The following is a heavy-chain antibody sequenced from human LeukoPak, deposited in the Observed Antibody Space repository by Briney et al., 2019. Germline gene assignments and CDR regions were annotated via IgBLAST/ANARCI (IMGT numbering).Heavy chain of an antibody. Sequence: GGSLRLSCAASGFIFSGYGMHWVRQAPGKGLEWVAFIRYDGSNKYYADSVKGRFTISRDNSKNTLYLQMNSLRAEDTAVYYCAKERVDWRYFDYWGQGTLVTVSS. J-gene: IGHJ4*02. CDR1: GFIFSGYG. D-gene: IGHD3-9*01. V-gene: IGHV3-30*02. CDR2: IRYDGSNK. CDR3: AKERVDWRYFDY.